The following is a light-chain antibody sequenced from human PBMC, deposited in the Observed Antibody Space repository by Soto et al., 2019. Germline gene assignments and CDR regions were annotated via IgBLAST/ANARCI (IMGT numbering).Light chain of an antibody. CDR3: QQYGSSPRT. V-gene: IGKV3-20*01. CDR2: DTS. Sequence: EIVLTQSPGTLSLSPGERDTLSCRASQSVNSGYLAWYQHTPGQAPRLLIYDTSTRATGIPDRFGGSGSGTDFTLTISRLEPEDFAVFYCQQYGSSPRTFGQGTKVDIK. CDR1: QSVNSGY. J-gene: IGKJ1*01.